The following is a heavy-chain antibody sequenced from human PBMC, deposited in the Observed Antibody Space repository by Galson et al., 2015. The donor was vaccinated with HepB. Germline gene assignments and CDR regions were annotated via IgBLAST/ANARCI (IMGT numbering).Heavy chain of an antibody. CDR3: ARDGDSGYDYGFDY. V-gene: IGHV3-21*01. CDR1: GFTFSSYG. Sequence: SLRLSCAASGFTFSSYGMHWVRQAPGKGLEWVSSISSSSSYIYCADSVKGRFTISRDNAKNSLYLQMNSLRAEDTAVYYCARDGDSGYDYGFDYWGQGTLVTVSS. J-gene: IGHJ4*02. CDR2: ISSSSSYI. D-gene: IGHD5-12*01.